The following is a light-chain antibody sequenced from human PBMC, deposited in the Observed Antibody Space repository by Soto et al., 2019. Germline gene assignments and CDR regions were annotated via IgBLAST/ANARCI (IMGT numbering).Light chain of an antibody. CDR3: QQDNNCPLT. V-gene: IGKV3-15*01. CDR1: QSISDP. J-gene: IGKJ4*01. CDR2: GAS. Sequence: ETAITQSPATLSVSPGGRANLSCRASQSISDPLTWYQQKPGQAPRLLIFGASTRATGIPARFSGSGSWTEFTLTISSLQSEDFAIYFCQQDNNCPLTFGRGTKVDIK.